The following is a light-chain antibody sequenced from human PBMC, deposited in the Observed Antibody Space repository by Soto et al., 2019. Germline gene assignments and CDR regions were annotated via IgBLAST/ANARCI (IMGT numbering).Light chain of an antibody. Sequence: EIVLTQSPVTLSLSPGERATLSCRASQSVTNSLAWYQQKPGQAPRLLVYDASNRATGIPTRFSGSGSGTDFTLTISNLEPEDFAVYYCQQRSNWPSWTFGQGTKVDIK. CDR1: QSVTNS. J-gene: IGKJ1*01. CDR3: QQRSNWPSWT. V-gene: IGKV3-11*01. CDR2: DAS.